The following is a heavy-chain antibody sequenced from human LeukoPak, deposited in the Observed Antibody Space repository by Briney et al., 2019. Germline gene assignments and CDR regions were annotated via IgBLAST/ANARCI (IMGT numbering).Heavy chain of an antibody. Sequence: PGGSLRLSCAASGFTFSTYWVSWVCQAPGKGLEWVATIRQDGSEKHYVDSVEGRFTISRDNAQNSLYLQMHSLGVEDTAVYCCVRGCGKSSCPYYLDSWGQGTLVTVSS. V-gene: IGHV3-7*01. J-gene: IGHJ4*02. D-gene: IGHD6-13*01. CDR3: VRGCGKSSCPYYLDS. CDR1: GFTFSTYW. CDR2: IRQDGSEK.